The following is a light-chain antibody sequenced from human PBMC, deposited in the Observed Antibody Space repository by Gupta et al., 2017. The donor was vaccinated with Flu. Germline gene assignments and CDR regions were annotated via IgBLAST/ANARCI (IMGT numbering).Light chain of an antibody. J-gene: IGLJ2*01. CDR3: CSHGGTSNYVI. CDR1: SSDVETYNL. CDR2: QVT. V-gene: IGLV2-23*02. Sequence: QSALTQPPSVSGSPGQSITISCTGTSSDVETYNLVSWYQQHPGKAPKLIIYQVTRRPSGISDRFSGSKSGNTASLTISGLQAEDEADYHCCSHGGTSNYVICGGGTKLTVL.